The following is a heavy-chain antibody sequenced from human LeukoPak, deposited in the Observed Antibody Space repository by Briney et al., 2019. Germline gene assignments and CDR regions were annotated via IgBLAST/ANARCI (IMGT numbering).Heavy chain of an antibody. D-gene: IGHD3-22*01. V-gene: IGHV1-18*01. Sequence: ASVKVSCKASGYTFTSYGISWVRQAPGQGLEWMGWISAYNGNTNYAQKLQGRVTMTTDTSTSTAYMELRSLRSDDTAVYYCARENRHYYDSSGYYFGYPTFDYWGQGTLVTVSS. CDR2: ISAYNGNT. CDR1: GYTFTSYG. J-gene: IGHJ4*02. CDR3: ARENRHYYDSSGYYFGYPTFDY.